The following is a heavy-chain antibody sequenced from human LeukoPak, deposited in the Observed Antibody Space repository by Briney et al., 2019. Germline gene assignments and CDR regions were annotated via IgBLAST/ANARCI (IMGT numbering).Heavy chain of an antibody. CDR3: AGVSWFPGTSYYYRHV. Sequence: SETLSLTCTVSGGSIRRYSWSWVRQPPGKGLEWFSYIYDSGTTTYNPYPKSRVTTSADKTTNKSSLMLSSMTGADTAVYYCAGVSWFPGTSYYYRHVWGKGTTDSV. V-gene: IGHV4-59*01. D-gene: IGHD1-1*01. J-gene: IGHJ6*03. CDR2: IYDSGTT. CDR1: GGSIRRYS.